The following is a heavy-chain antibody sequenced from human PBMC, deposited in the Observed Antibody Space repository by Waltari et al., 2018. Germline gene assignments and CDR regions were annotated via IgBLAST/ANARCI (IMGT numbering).Heavy chain of an antibody. J-gene: IGHJ4*02. D-gene: IGHD5-18*01. CDR1: GASFRGYY. CDR2: INHSGST. V-gene: IGHV4-34*01. CDR3: ARGREVDTAMVYYFDY. Sequence: QVQLQQWGAGLLKPSETLSLTCAVYGASFRGYYWRWTRQPTVKGLEWIGEINHSGSTNYNPSLKSRVTISVDTSKNQFSLKLSSVTAADTAVYYCARGREVDTAMVYYFDYWGQGTLVTVSS.